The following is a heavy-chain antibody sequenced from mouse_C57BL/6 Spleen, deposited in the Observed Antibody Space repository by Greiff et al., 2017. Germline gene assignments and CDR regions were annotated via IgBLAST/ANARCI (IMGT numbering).Heavy chain of an antibody. J-gene: IGHJ2*01. CDR3: YYYGSSYDFDY. CDR2: IDPETGGT. V-gene: IGHV1-15*01. Sequence: VQLQQSGAELVRPGASVTLSCKASGYTFTDYEMHWVKQTPVHGLEWIGAIDPETGGTAYNQKFKGKAILTADKSSSTAYMELRSLTSEDSAVYYSYYYGSSYDFDYWGQGTTLTVSS. D-gene: IGHD1-1*01. CDR1: GYTFTDYE.